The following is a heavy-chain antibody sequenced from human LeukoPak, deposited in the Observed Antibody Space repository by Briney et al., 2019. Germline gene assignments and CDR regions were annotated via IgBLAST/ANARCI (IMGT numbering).Heavy chain of an antibody. J-gene: IGHJ4*02. V-gene: IGHV3-30*03. D-gene: IGHD4-11*01. CDR1: GFTFSSYG. Sequence: PGGSLRLSCAASGFTFSSYGMHWVRQAPGKGLEWVAVISYDGSNKYYADSVKGRFTISRDNSKNTLYLQMNSLRAEDTAVYYCATETTVTGEFDYWGQGTLVTVSS. CDR3: ATETTVTGEFDY. CDR2: ISYDGSNK.